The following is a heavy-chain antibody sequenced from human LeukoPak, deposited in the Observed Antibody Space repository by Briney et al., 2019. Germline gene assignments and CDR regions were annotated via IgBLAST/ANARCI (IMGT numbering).Heavy chain of an antibody. CDR1: GYTFTGYY. D-gene: IGHD2-21*01. Sequence: ASVKVSCKASGYTFTGYYMHWVRLAPGKGLEWVANFDREDGEKTFAQKFQGRATMTEDTSTDTTYLEMTSLTSEDTAIYYCASEYSVHWGQGTLVTVSA. CDR3: ASEYSVH. CDR2: FDREDGEK. J-gene: IGHJ4*02. V-gene: IGHV1-24*01.